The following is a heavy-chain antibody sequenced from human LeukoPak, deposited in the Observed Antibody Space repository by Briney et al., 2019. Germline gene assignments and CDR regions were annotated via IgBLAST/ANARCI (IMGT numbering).Heavy chain of an antibody. CDR1: GGTFSSYA. CDR2: IIPIFGTA. J-gene: IGHJ6*02. D-gene: IGHD2-15*01. CDR3: ARDDCSGGSCYPNPCYYYGMDV. V-gene: IGHV1-69*13. Sequence: SVKVSCKASGGTFSSYAISWVRQAPGQGLEWMGGIIPIFGTANYAQKFQGRVTITADESTSTAYMELSSLRSEDTAAYYCARDDCSGGSCYPNPCYYYGMDVWGQGTTVTVSS.